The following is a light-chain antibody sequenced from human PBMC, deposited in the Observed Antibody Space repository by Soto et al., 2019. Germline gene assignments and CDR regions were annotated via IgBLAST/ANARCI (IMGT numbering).Light chain of an antibody. V-gene: IGLV4-69*01. Sequence: QLVLTQSPSASASMGASVKHTCTLSSGQSSYAIAWHQQQPEKGPRYLMKLDSDGSHTKGDAIPDRFSGSSSGAERYLTISSLQSEDEADYYCQTWGTGIHVVFGGGTKLTVL. CDR1: SGQSSYA. CDR2: LDSDGSH. CDR3: QTWGTGIHVV. J-gene: IGLJ2*01.